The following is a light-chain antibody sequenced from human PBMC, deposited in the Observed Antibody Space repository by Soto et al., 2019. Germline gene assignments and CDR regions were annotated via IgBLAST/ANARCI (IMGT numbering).Light chain of an antibody. CDR2: GAS. V-gene: IGKV3-15*01. CDR1: QSVGSY. Sequence: EIRMTQSPATLSVSPGERATLSCRASQSVGSYLAWYQHKPGQAPRLLIYGASTGATDIPTRFSGSGSGTEFTLTISSLQSEDFAVYYCQQYDKWPRWTFGQGTKVDIK. J-gene: IGKJ1*01. CDR3: QQYDKWPRWT.